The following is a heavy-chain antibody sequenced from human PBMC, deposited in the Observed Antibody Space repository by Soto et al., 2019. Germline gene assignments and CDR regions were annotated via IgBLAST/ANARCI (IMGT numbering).Heavy chain of an antibody. Sequence: QVQLVQSGAEVKKPGASVKVSCKASGGTFSSYALSWVRQAPGQGLEWMGGIIPSFGPANYAQKFQGRVTINADESTSTAYMELSSLRSEDTAVYYCARGEAYNPPYGMDVWGQGTTVPVSS. CDR2: IIPSFGPA. CDR3: ARGEAYNPPYGMDV. J-gene: IGHJ6*02. V-gene: IGHV1-69*01. D-gene: IGHD1-1*01. CDR1: GGTFSSYA.